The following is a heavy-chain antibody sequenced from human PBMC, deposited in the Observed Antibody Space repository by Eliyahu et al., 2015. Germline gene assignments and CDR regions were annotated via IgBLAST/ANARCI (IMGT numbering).Heavy chain of an antibody. CDR1: GFTCXDRX. Sequence: EVQLVESGGGLVQPGGSLRLSCAASGFTCXDRXXXWVRQAPGKGLEWVARTRNKAKGYTTEYAASVKGRFTISRDDSKNSLYLQMNSLMTEDTAVYYCTRGAGEIHRSYQYFFPMDVWGQGTTVTVSS. J-gene: IGHJ6*02. V-gene: IGHV3-72*01. D-gene: IGHD2/OR15-2a*01. CDR2: TRNKAKGYTT. CDR3: TRGAGEIHRSYQYFFPMDV.